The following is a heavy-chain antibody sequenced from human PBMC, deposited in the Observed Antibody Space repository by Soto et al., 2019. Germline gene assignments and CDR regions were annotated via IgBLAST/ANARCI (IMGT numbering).Heavy chain of an antibody. V-gene: IGHV3-30*18. D-gene: IGHD5-12*01. CDR3: AKDLLTYRWLRWGAFDI. Sequence: GGSLRLSCAASGFTFSSYGMHWVRQAPGKGLEWVAVISYDGSNKYYADSVKGRFTISRDNSKNTLYLQMNSLRAEDTAVYYCAKDLLTYRWLRWGAFDIWGQGTMVTVSS. CDR2: ISYDGSNK. J-gene: IGHJ3*02. CDR1: GFTFSSYG.